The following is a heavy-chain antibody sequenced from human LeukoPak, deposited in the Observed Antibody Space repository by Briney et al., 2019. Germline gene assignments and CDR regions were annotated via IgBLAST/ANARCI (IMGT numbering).Heavy chain of an antibody. V-gene: IGHV3-21*01. CDR1: ASTFSSYS. J-gene: IGHJ5*02. Sequence: GGSRRLSCPASASTFSSYSMNWVRQAPGKGREWVSSISSSSTYIYYADSLKGRFTISRDNSKNSLFLQMNSLRAEDTAVYYCAISLAVAGTGGWFDPWGQGDLVTVSS. CDR3: AISLAVAGTGGWFDP. CDR2: ISSSSTYI. D-gene: IGHD6-13*01.